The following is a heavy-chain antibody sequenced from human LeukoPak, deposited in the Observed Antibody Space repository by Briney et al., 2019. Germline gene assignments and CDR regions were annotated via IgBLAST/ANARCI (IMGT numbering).Heavy chain of an antibody. CDR2: INAGNGNT. J-gene: IGHJ3*02. D-gene: IGHD6-19*01. CDR1: GYTFTSYA. V-gene: IGHV1-3*01. Sequence: GASVKVSCKASGYTFTSYAMHWVRQAPGQRLEWMGWINAGNGNTKYSQKFQGRVTITRDTSASTAYMELSSLRSEDTAVYYCARDLDSSGWYGGDAFDIWGQGTMVTVSS. CDR3: ARDLDSSGWYGGDAFDI.